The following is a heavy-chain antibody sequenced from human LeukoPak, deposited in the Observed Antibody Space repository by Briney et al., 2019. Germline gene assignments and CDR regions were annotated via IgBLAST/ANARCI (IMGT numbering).Heavy chain of an antibody. V-gene: IGHV4-34*01. J-gene: IGHJ6*02. Sequence: PSETLSLTCAVYGGSFSGYYWSWIRQPPGKGLEWIGEINHSGSTNYNPSLKSRVTISVDTSKNQFSLKLSSVTAADTAVYYCARGQYYDILTGYYNKTYYYYGMDVWGQGTTVTVS. CDR3: ARGQYYDILTGYYNKTYYYYGMDV. D-gene: IGHD3-9*01. CDR1: GGSFSGYY. CDR2: INHSGST.